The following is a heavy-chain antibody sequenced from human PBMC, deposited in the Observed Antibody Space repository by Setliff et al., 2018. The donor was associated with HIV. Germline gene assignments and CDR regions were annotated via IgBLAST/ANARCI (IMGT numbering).Heavy chain of an antibody. J-gene: IGHJ5*02. V-gene: IGHV4-39*01. CDR3: SRSDFWVGYTALHNWFDP. D-gene: IGHD3-3*01. Sequence: SETLSLTCTVSGGSMNSSSYYWGWIRQPPGKGLEWLGSIYYSGKTYDNPSLKSRVTLSVDTSKNQFFLKLNSVTAADTAVYYCSRSDFWVGYTALHNWFDPWGQGTLVTVSS. CDR2: IYYSGKT. CDR1: GGSMNSSSYY.